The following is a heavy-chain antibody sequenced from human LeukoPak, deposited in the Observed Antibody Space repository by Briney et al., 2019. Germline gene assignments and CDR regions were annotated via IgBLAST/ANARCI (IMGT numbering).Heavy chain of an antibody. CDR1: GGTFSSYA. J-gene: IGHJ5*02. CDR3: ARDYCSSTSCYANWFDP. CDR2: IIPIFGTA. D-gene: IGHD2-2*01. V-gene: IGHV1-69*13. Sequence: ASVKVSCKASGGTFSSYAISWVRQAPGQGLEWMGGIIPIFGTANYAQKFQGRVTITADESTSTAYVELSSLRSEDTAVYYCARDYCSSTSCYANWFDPWGQGTLVTVSS.